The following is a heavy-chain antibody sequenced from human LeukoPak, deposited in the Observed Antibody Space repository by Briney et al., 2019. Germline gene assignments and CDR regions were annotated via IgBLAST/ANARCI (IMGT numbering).Heavy chain of an antibody. J-gene: IGHJ4*02. V-gene: IGHV4-61*02. CDR1: GGSVSSGNYY. CDR2: IYTSGST. CDR3: TRGGELLNY. D-gene: IGHD1-26*01. Sequence: SGTLSLTCTVSGGSVSSGNYYWSWIRQPAGKGLERIGRIYTSGSTNYNPSLKSRVTISVDTSKNQFSLRLSSVTAADTAVYYCTRGGELLNYWGQGTLVTVSS.